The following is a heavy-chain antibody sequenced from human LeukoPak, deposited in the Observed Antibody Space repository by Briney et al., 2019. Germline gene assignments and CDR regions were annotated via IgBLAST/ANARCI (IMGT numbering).Heavy chain of an antibody. CDR2: INPNSGGT. Sequence: ASVKLSCKASGYTFTGYYIHWVRQAPGQGLEWRGWINPNSGGTNYAQKLQGRVTMTRDTSISTAYMEMSRLRSDDTAVYYCARGQWLVQGYNWFDPWGQGTLVTVSS. CDR1: GYTFTGYY. V-gene: IGHV1-2*02. D-gene: IGHD6-19*01. CDR3: ARGQWLVQGYNWFDP. J-gene: IGHJ5*02.